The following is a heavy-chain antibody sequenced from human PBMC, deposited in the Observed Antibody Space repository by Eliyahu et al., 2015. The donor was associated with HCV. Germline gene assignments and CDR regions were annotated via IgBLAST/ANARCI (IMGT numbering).Heavy chain of an antibody. J-gene: IGHJ5*02. CDR1: GGPVSSGSYY. Sequence: QVQLQESGPGLVKPSETLSLTCTVXGGPVSSGSYYWSWIRQPPGKGLEGIGYIYYSGSTNYNPSLKSRVTISVDTSKNQFSLKLSSVTAADTAVYYCARDRGAQTLDPWGQGTLVTVSS. D-gene: IGHD3-16*01. V-gene: IGHV4-61*01. CDR3: ARDRGAQTLDP. CDR2: IYYSGST.